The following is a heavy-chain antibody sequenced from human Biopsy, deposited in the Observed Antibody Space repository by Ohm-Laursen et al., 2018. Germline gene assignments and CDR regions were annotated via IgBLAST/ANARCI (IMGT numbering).Heavy chain of an antibody. CDR2: ISGRGVDT. CDR1: GFVFNNFA. CDR3: AKEGRNSVHVDY. J-gene: IGHJ4*02. V-gene: IGHV3-23*01. Sequence: GSLRLSCSASGFVFNNFAMSWVRQAPGKGLEWVSAISGRGVDTSYAGSVKGRFTISRDDSKNTVYLQMNSLRAEDTAIYYCAKEGRNSVHVDYWGQGTLVTVS. D-gene: IGHD5/OR15-5a*01.